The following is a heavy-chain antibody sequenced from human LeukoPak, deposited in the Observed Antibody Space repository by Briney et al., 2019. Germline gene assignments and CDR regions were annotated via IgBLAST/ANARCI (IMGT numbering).Heavy chain of an antibody. J-gene: IGHJ3*02. CDR2: INHSGST. V-gene: IGHV4-34*01. D-gene: IGHD3-22*01. Sequence: PSETLSLTCAVYGGSFSGYYWSWIRQPPGKGLEWIGEINHSGSTNYNPSLKSRVTISVDTSKNQLSLKLSSVTAADTAVYYCARGRSGYYDSSGYWGDSFVIWGQGTMVTVSS. CDR1: GGSFSGYY. CDR3: ARGRSGYYDSSGYWGDSFVI.